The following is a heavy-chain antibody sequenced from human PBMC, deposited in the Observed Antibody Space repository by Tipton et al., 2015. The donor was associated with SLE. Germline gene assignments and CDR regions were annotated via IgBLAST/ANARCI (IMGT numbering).Heavy chain of an antibody. CDR1: GGPMTSFY. CDR2: IYYSGST. CDR3: AGPIRQDGFDI. D-gene: IGHD2-21*01. J-gene: IGHJ3*02. V-gene: IGHV4-59*12. Sequence: LSLTCTVSGGPMTSFYWRWIRQPPGKGLEDIGYIYYSGSTNYDPSPKSRVTISIDTSKNQFFLNLTSVTAADTAVYYCAGPIRQDGFDIWGQGTMVTVSS.